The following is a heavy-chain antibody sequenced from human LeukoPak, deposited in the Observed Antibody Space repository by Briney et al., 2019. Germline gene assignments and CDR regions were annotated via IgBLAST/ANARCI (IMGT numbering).Heavy chain of an antibody. CDR3: AKDYYDSNWFDP. D-gene: IGHD3-22*01. J-gene: IGHJ5*02. Sequence: GGSLRLSYAASGFTFSSYAMSWVRQAPGKGLEWVSGISGSGGSTYYADSVKGRFTISRDNSKNTLYLQMNSLRAEDTAVYYCAKDYYDSNWFDPWGQGTLVTVSS. CDR1: GFTFSSYA. V-gene: IGHV3-23*01. CDR2: ISGSGGST.